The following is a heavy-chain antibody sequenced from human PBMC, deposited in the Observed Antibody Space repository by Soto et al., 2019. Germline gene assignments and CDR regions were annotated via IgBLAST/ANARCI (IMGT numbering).Heavy chain of an antibody. CDR1: GFSFSNAW. D-gene: IGHD3-10*01. Sequence: GGSLRLSCVASGFSFSNAWMNWVRQAPGKGLEWVGRIKSKTDGGTIDYAAPVKGRFTISRDDSKNTLYLEMNSLKTKDSVVYYCMNLLWFGSYGMDVWGQGTTVTVSS. CDR2: IKSKTDGGTI. V-gene: IGHV3-15*07. CDR3: MNLLWFGSYGMDV. J-gene: IGHJ6*02.